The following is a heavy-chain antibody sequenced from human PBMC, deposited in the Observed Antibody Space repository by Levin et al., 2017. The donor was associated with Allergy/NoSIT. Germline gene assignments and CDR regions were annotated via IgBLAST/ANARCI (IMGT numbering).Heavy chain of an antibody. CDR2: IYNSGST. J-gene: IGHJ4*02. Sequence: ESLRLSCTVSGGSISSSISYWGWIRQAPGKGLEWIGSIYNSGSTYYNPSLKSRVTTSVDTSKNQFSLKLSSVTAADTAVYYCARQCYDILTGYYNFDYWGQGTLVTVSS. D-gene: IGHD3-9*01. CDR1: GGSISSSISY. V-gene: IGHV4-39*01. CDR3: ARQCYDILTGYYNFDY.